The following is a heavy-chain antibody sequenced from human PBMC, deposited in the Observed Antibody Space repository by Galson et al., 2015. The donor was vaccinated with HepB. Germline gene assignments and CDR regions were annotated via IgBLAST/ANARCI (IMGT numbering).Heavy chain of an antibody. CDR3: ATTTTRGGVTTYVKNYYGMDV. D-gene: IGHD4-11*01. J-gene: IGHJ6*02. V-gene: IGHV1-69*13. CDR1: GGTFSSYA. CDR2: IIPIFGTA. Sequence: SVKVSCKASGGTFSSYAISWVRQAPGQGLEWMGGIIPIFGTANYAQKFQGRVTITADESTSTAYMELSSLRSEDTAVYYCATTTTRGGVTTYVKNYYGMDVWGQGTTVTVSS.